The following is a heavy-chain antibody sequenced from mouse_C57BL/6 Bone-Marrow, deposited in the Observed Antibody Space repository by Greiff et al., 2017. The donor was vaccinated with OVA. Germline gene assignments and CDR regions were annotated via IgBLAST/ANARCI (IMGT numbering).Heavy chain of an antibody. CDR2: ILPSIGRT. D-gene: IGHD2-12*01. CDR1: DSAVFPIAY. CDR3: ARPDSYWYFDI. Sequence: VQLQQSGSELRSPGSSVKLSCKDFDSAVFPIAYMSWVRQTPGHGFEWIGGILPSIGRTFYGELFEDKATLDADTLSNTANLELNSLTSEDSAVDDCARPDSYWYFDIEGTGTAATV. V-gene: IGHV15-2*01. J-gene: IGHJ1*03.